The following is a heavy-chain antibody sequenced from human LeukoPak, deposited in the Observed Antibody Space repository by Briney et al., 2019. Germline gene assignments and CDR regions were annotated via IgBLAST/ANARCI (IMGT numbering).Heavy chain of an antibody. CDR3: AREGVGATVAFDI. D-gene: IGHD1-26*01. Sequence: SETLSLTCTVSGGSISSYYWSWIRQPPGKGLEWIGYIYYSGSTNYNPSLKSRVSISVDTSKNQFSLKLSSVTAADTAVYYCAREGVGATVAFDIWGQGTMVTVSS. CDR1: GGSISSYY. J-gene: IGHJ3*02. CDR2: IYYSGST. V-gene: IGHV4-59*01.